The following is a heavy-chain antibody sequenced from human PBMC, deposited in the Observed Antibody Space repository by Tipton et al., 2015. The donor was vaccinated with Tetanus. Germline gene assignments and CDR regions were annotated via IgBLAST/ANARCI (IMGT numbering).Heavy chain of an antibody. CDR2: IHPSGSV. D-gene: IGHD1-14*01. CDR1: GGSFSGYY. J-gene: IGHJ3*02. Sequence: TLSLTCAVYGGSFSGYYCTWIRQSPGKGLEWIGEIHPSGSVNYNPSLKSRVTILLDTSENQFSLRLSSVTAADTAVYYCVSPINHGFDMWGQGTMVIVS. V-gene: IGHV4-34*01. CDR3: VSPINHGFDM.